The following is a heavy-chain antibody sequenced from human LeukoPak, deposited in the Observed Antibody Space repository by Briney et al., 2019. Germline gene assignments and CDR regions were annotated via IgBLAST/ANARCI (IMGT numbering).Heavy chain of an antibody. Sequence: ASVKVSCKASGGTFSSYAISWVRQAPGQGLEWMGRIIPILGIANYAQKFQGRVTITADKSTSTAYMELSSLRSEDTAVYYCARGAYSSSWYWFDPWGQRTLVTVSS. CDR2: IIPILGIA. D-gene: IGHD6-13*01. J-gene: IGHJ5*02. V-gene: IGHV1-69*04. CDR3: ARGAYSSSWYWFDP. CDR1: GGTFSSYA.